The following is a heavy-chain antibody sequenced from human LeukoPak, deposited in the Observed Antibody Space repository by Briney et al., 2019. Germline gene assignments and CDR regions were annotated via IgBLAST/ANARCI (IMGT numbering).Heavy chain of an antibody. CDR3: ARGGIAAAGTPYYFDY. Sequence: ASVKVSCKASGYTFTGYYMHWVRQAPGQGLEWMGLINPNSGGTNYAQKFQGRVTMTRDTSISTAYMELSRLRSDDTAVYYCARGGIAAAGTPYYFDYWGQGTLVTVSS. D-gene: IGHD6-13*01. CDR1: GYTFTGYY. CDR2: INPNSGGT. V-gene: IGHV1-2*02. J-gene: IGHJ4*02.